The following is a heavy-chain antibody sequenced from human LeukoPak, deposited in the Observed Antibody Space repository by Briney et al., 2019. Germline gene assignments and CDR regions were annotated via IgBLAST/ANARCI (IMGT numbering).Heavy chain of an antibody. CDR3: ARTVTTSSYYFDY. V-gene: IGHV1-2*02. CDR2: INPNSGGT. Sequence: ASVKVSCKASGYTFTDYYIHWVRQAPGQGLEWMGWINPNSGGTNYAQKFQGRVTMTRDTSISTAYMDLRSLRSDDTALYYCARTVTTSSYYFDYWGQGTLVTVSS. CDR1: GYTFTDYY. D-gene: IGHD4-17*01. J-gene: IGHJ4*02.